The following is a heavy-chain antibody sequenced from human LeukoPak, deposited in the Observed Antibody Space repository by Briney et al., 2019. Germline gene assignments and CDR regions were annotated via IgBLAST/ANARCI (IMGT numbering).Heavy chain of an antibody. CDR1: GFTFSSNS. D-gene: IGHD4-11*01. Sequence: QAGGSLRLPCTVPGFTFSSNSISWVRQAQGKGLEWFSFIYSDNTHYSDSVKGRFTISRDNSKNTLYLQMNSLRAEDTAVYYCAKDTASKDYSNYNGFDYWGQGTLVTVSS. CDR3: AKDTASKDYSNYNGFDY. V-gene: IGHV3-53*01. J-gene: IGHJ4*02. CDR2: IYSDNT.